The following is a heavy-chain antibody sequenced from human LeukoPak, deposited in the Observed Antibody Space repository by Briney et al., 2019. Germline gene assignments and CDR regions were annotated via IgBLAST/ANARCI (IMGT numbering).Heavy chain of an antibody. Sequence: GGSLRLSCAASGFTVSSNYMSWVRQAPGKGLEWVSIIYSGGSTYYADSVKGRFTISRDNSKNTLYLQMNSLRAEDTAVYYCASQIGCGGDCYPLYYFDYWGQGTLVTVSS. CDR2: IYSGGST. J-gene: IGHJ4*02. CDR3: ASQIGCGGDCYPLYYFDY. D-gene: IGHD2-21*02. CDR1: GFTVSSNY. V-gene: IGHV3-66*04.